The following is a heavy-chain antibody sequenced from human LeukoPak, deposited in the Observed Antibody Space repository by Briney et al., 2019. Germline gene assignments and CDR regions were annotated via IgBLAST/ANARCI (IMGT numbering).Heavy chain of an antibody. Sequence: RWASVTVSCTASGYTFSAYYLHWVRQAPGQGLEWMGWVNPDSGGTNYAQNYQGRVTMTRDTANSTAYMELSRLRPDDTAVYYCARGHQGYYHYMDVWGKGTTVTVSS. D-gene: IGHD2-2*01. CDR2: VNPDSGGT. CDR1: GYTFSAYY. J-gene: IGHJ6*03. V-gene: IGHV1-2*02. CDR3: ARGHQGYYHYMDV.